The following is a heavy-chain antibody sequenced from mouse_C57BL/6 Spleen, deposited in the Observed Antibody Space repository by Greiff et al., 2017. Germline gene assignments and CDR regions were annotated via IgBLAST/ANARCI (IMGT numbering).Heavy chain of an antibody. CDR3: AQERFITTG. CDR1: GYSITSCYY. CDR2: ISYDGSN. J-gene: IGHJ2*01. Sequence: DVQLQESGPGLVKPSQSLSLTCSVTGYSITSCYYWNWIRQFPGNKLEWMSYISYDGSNNYNPSLKNRISITRDTSRNQFFLKLNSVTTEDTATYYCAQERFITTGWGQGTTLTVSS. V-gene: IGHV3-6*01. D-gene: IGHD1-1*01.